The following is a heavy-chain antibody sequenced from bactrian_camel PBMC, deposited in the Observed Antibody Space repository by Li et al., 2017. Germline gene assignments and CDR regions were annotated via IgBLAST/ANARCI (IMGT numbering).Heavy chain of an antibody. CDR3: AAGPTRNGYCSTLARPPY. D-gene: IGHD3*01. CDR2: VNVRGTP. J-gene: IGHJ4*01. V-gene: IGHV3S55*01. Sequence: VQLVESGGGSVQAGGSLRLLCVNSGRSYGDFCMAWWRQVPGKDRELLTVVNVRGTPYYTDSIKGRFTISRDNGGNTAHLQMNSLQAADTAKYYCAAGPTRNGYCSTLARPPYWGQGTQVTVS. CDR1: GRSYGDFC.